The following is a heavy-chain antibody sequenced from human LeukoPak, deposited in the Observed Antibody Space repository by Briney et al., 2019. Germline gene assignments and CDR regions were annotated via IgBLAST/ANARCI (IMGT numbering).Heavy chain of an antibody. J-gene: IGHJ4*02. CDR3: AKHRFESGGYHSTD. CDR1: GFTFSDHY. D-gene: IGHD3-22*01. Sequence: GGSLRLSCAAAGFTFSDHYMTWIRQAPGKALEWVSYISPDGTTSYYADSLKGRFTVSRDNAKNSLYLQMNSLSAEDTAVYYCAKHRFESGGYHSTDWGQGTLVTVSS. V-gene: IGHV3-11*01. CDR2: ISPDGTTS.